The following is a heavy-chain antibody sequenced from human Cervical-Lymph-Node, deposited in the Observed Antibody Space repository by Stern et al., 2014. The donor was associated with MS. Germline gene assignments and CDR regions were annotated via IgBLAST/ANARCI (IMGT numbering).Heavy chain of an antibody. CDR1: GGTFSNYG. V-gene: IGHV1-69*01. Sequence: VQLGESGAEVKKPGASVKVSCTASGGTFSNYGISWVRQAPGQGLVWMAVLIPIFGTANYAQKFQGRVTITADESTSTAYMELSSLRSEDTAVYYCAREFNYDTSGYYFYYWGQGTLVTVSS. CDR2: LIPIFGTA. J-gene: IGHJ4*02. D-gene: IGHD3-22*01. CDR3: AREFNYDTSGYYFYY.